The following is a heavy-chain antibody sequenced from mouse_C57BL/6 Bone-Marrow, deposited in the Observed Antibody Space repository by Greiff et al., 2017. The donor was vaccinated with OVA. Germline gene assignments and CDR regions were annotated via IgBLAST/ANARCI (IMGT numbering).Heavy chain of an antibody. CDR3: ARWDDYDEVGY. CDR1: GYTFTDYY. D-gene: IGHD2-4*01. CDR2: INPNNGGT. Sequence: VQLQQSGPELVKPGASVKISCKASGYTFTDYYMNWVKQSHGKSLEWIGDINPNNGGTSYNQKFKGKATLTVDKSSSTAYMELRSLTSEDSAVYYCARWDDYDEVGYWGQGTTLSVSS. J-gene: IGHJ2*01. V-gene: IGHV1-26*01.